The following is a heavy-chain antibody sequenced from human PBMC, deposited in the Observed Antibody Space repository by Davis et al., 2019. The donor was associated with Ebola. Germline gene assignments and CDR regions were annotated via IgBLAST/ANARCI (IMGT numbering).Heavy chain of an antibody. Sequence: MPSETLSLTCAVSGDSISSGGYSWSWIRQPPGKGLEWIGYIYHSGSTYYNPSLKSRVTISVDTSKNQFSLKLSSVTAADTAVYYCARDIAGDEGYWGQGTLVTVSS. CDR1: GDSISSGGYS. V-gene: IGHV4-30-2*01. J-gene: IGHJ4*02. CDR3: ARDIAGDEGY. CDR2: IYHSGST. D-gene: IGHD7-27*01.